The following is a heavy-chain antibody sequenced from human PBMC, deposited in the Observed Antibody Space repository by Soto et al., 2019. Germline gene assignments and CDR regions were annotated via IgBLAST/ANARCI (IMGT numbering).Heavy chain of an antibody. Sequence: EVQLVESGGGLVQPGGSLRLSCAASGFTFSSYWMSWVRQAPGKGLEWVANIKQDGSEKYYVDSVKGRFTISRDNAKNSLYLQMNSLRAEDTAVYYCARDRLWNQSRNYFDYWGQGTLVTVSS. J-gene: IGHJ4*02. V-gene: IGHV3-7*01. D-gene: IGHD1-1*01. CDR2: IKQDGSEK. CDR1: GFTFSSYW. CDR3: ARDRLWNQSRNYFDY.